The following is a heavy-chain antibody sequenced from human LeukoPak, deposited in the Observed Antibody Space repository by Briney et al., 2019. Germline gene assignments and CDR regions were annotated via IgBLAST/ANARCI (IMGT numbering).Heavy chain of an antibody. CDR1: GGSISSYY. V-gene: IGHV4-59*01. CDR2: IYYSGST. CDR3: ARTQGVPAAHNWFDP. Sequence: SETLSLTCTVSGGSISSYYWTWIRQPPGKGLEWIGYIYYSGSTNYNPSLKSRVTLSVDTSKNQFSLKLTSVTAADTAVYYCARTQGVPAAHNWFDPWGQGTLVTVSS. D-gene: IGHD2-2*01. J-gene: IGHJ5*02.